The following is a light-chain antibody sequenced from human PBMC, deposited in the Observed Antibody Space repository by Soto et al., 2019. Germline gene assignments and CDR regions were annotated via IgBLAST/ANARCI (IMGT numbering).Light chain of an antibody. CDR2: DAS. CDR3: QQYDISPWT. CDR1: QSVSSSF. V-gene: IGKV3-20*01. J-gene: IGKJ1*01. Sequence: EIVLTQSPGTLSLSPGERATLSCRASQSVSSSFLAWYQQKPGQAPRLFIYDASNRATGIPARFSGSGSGTDFTLTIIRLEPEDFAVYYCQQYDISPWTFGQGTKVDIK.